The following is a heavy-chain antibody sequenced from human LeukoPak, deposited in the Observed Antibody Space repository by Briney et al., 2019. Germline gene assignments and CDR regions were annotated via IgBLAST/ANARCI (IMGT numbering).Heavy chain of an antibody. CDR3: ARGVYIAAAQYGY. CDR2: IYYSGTT. CDR1: GGSISSYY. D-gene: IGHD6-13*01. J-gene: IGHJ4*02. V-gene: IGHV4-59*01. Sequence: SETLSLTCTVSGGSISSYYWSWIRRPPGKGLEWIGYIYYSGTTNYNPSLKSRVAISVDTSKNQFSLKLSSVTAADTAVYYCARGVYIAAAQYGYWGQGTLVTVSS.